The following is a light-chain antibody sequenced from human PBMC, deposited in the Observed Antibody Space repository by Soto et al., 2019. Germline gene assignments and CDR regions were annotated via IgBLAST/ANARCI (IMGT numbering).Light chain of an antibody. J-gene: IGLJ1*01. CDR3: SSYTSTSTLYV. Sequence: QSVLTQPASVSGSPGQSITISCIGTSSDVGAYNYVSWYQQLPGKAPKLMIYEVSNRPSGISNRFSGSKSGNTASLTISGLQTEDEADYYCSSYTSTSTLYVFGSGTKVTVL. CDR1: SSDVGAYNY. CDR2: EVS. V-gene: IGLV2-14*01.